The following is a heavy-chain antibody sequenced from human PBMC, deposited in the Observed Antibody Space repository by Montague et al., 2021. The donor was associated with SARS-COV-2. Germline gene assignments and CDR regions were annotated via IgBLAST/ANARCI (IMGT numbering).Heavy chain of an antibody. D-gene: IGHD6-19*01. CDR1: GFAFSSSW. Sequence: SLRLSCAASGFAFSSSWMSWVRQSPGKGLEWVAIMKYDGSEKYYXXSLKGRFTISRDNARRSVFLQMSSLRAEDTAVYFCARDPNSSGGNMGSFWGRGTPVSVSS. V-gene: IGHV3-7*01. CDR2: MKYDGSEK. CDR3: ARDPNSSGGNMGSF. J-gene: IGHJ4*01.